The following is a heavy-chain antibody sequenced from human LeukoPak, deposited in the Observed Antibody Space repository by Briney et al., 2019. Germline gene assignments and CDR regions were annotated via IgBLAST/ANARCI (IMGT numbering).Heavy chain of an antibody. J-gene: IGHJ6*02. CDR3: AKVRSGSYYIDYYYYAMDV. V-gene: IGHV3-23*01. Sequence: GSLRLSCAGSGFTFGSYAMTWVRQAPGKGLEWVSSLSRSGGETFYADAVKGRFTISRDNSKSTLYLQLNSLRAEDTAVYYCAKVRSGSYYIDYYYYAMDVWGQGTTVSVSS. D-gene: IGHD3-10*01. CDR1: GFTFGSYA. CDR2: LSRSGGET.